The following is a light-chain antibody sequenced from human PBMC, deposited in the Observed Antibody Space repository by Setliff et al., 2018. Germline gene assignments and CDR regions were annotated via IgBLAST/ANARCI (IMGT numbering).Light chain of an antibody. CDR1: SSNIVSNT. CDR3: AAGDDSLNGTG. J-gene: IGLJ1*01. V-gene: IGLV1-44*01. Sequence: QSVLTHPPSASETPGQRVTISCSGSSSNIVSNTVNWYQQLPGTAPKLLIYSNNKRPSGVPDRFSGSKSGTAASLAISGLQSEDEADYYCAAGDDSLNGTGFGTGTKVT. CDR2: SNN.